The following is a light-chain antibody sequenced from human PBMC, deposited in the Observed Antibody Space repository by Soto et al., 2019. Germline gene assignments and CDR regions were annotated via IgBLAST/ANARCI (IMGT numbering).Light chain of an antibody. J-gene: IGLJ1*01. CDR3: TSYAGGNNV. V-gene: IGLV2-8*01. CDR1: SSDDGGYNY. Sequence: QSALTQPPSASGSPGQSVTISCTGTSSDDGGYNYVSWYQQHPGKVPKLMVYEVNKLPSGVPDRFSGSKSGNTASLTVSGLQAEDEADYYCTSYAGGNNVFGTGTKVTVL. CDR2: EVN.